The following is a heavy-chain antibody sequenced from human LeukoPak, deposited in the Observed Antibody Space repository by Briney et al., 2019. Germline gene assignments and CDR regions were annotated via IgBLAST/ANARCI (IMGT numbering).Heavy chain of an antibody. V-gene: IGHV3-23*01. D-gene: IGHD1-26*01. J-gene: IGHJ4*02. Sequence: GGSLRLSCAASGFAFSSYAMSWVRQAPGKGLEWVSAISGSGGSTYYADSVKGRFTISRDNSKNTLYLQMNSLRAEDTAVYYCAKFDLGSYFPYFDYWGQGTLVTVSS. CDR1: GFAFSSYA. CDR2: ISGSGGST. CDR3: AKFDLGSYFPYFDY.